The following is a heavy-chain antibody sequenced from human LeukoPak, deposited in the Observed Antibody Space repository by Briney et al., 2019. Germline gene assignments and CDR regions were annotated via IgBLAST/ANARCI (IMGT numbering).Heavy chain of an antibody. D-gene: IGHD3-10*01. V-gene: IGHV3-20*04. CDR3: ARVRGSRDSFDI. CDR1: GFTFSSYA. J-gene: IGHJ3*02. CDR2: INWNGGST. Sequence: PGGSLRLSCAASGFTFSSYAMSWVRQAPGKGLEWVSGINWNGGSTGYADSVKGRFTISRDNAKNSLYLQMNSLRAEDTALYYCARVRGSRDSFDIWGQGTMVTVSS.